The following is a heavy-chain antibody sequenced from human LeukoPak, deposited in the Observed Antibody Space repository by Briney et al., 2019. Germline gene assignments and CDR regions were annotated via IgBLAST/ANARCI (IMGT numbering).Heavy chain of an antibody. Sequence: PSETLSLTCTVSGGSINSCSYYWGCIRPPPGMGLEWIVSIFYSRNTYDNPSLKSRIIISVYTSKNQFSLKINSVTAADTAVYYCARHRSKWLQSSFDYWGQGTLVTVSS. D-gene: IGHD5-24*01. CDR2: IFYSRNT. CDR1: GGSINSCSYY. J-gene: IGHJ4*02. CDR3: ARHRSKWLQSSFDY. V-gene: IGHV4-39*01.